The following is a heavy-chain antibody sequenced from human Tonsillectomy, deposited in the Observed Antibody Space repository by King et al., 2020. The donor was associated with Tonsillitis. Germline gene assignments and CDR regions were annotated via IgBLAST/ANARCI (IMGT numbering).Heavy chain of an antibody. CDR1: GYTFTDYG. V-gene: IGHV1-18*01. D-gene: IGHD1-26*01. J-gene: IGHJ4*02. Sequence: VQLVESGGEVKKPGASVKVSCKASGYTFTDYGISWVRQAPGHGLEWMGWVSAYNGNTHYAQKFQGRVTMTTDTSTTTAYMELRSLRSDDTAVYYCARDVVGATAFDYWGQGTLVSVSS. CDR3: ARDVVGATAFDY. CDR2: VSAYNGNT.